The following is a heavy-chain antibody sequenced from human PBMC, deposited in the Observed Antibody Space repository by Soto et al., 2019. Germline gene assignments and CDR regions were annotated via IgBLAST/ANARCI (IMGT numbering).Heavy chain of an antibody. J-gene: IGHJ3*02. CDR1: GYTFTSYY. Sequence: ASVKVSCKTSGYTFTSYYMHWVRQAPGQGLEWMGIINPSGGSTSYAQKFQGRVTMTRDTSTSTVYMELSSLRSEDTAVYYCYAGTTAAFDIWGQGTMVTVSS. V-gene: IGHV1-46*01. D-gene: IGHD1-7*01. CDR2: INPSGGST. CDR3: YAGTTAAFDI.